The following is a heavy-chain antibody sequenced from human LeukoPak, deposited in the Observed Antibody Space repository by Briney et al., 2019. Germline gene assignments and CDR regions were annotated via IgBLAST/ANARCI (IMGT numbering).Heavy chain of an antibody. J-gene: IGHJ5*01. CDR3: VRQSPEGIGFES. CDR1: GYSFTSYW. V-gene: IGHV5-51*01. Sequence: GESLQISCKGSGYSFTSYWIGWVRQMPGKGLEWMAIIYPGDSDTRYSPSFQGQATISADKSIRTAYLQWSFLKASDTAMYYCVRQSPEGIGFESWGQGTLVTVSS. D-gene: IGHD3-10*01. CDR2: IYPGDSDT.